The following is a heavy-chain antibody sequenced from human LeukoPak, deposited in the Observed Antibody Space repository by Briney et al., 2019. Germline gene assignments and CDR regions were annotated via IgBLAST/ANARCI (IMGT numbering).Heavy chain of an antibody. CDR1: GGSISGWY. V-gene: IGHV4-59*12. Sequence: SETLSLTCTVSGGSISGWYWSWIRQPPEKGLEWIGYIYGSGYTNYNPSLKSRVTMSIDTSKNHFSLKLSSVTAADTAMYYCAIVQGYCSGGSCYSPYYFDYWGQGTLVTVSS. D-gene: IGHD2-15*01. CDR2: IYGSGYT. J-gene: IGHJ4*02. CDR3: AIVQGYCSGGSCYSPYYFDY.